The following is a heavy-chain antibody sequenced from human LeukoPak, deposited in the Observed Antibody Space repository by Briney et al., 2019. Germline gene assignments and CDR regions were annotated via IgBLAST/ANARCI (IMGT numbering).Heavy chain of an antibody. CDR2: IYTSGST. V-gene: IGHV4-4*07. CDR3: ARHVGFDCSSTSCYSGIFDY. J-gene: IGHJ4*02. CDR1: GGSISSYY. Sequence: SETLSLTCTVSGGSISSYYWSWIRQPAGKGLEWIGRIYTSGSTNYNPSLKSRVTISVDTSKNQFSLKLSSVTAADTAVYYCARHVGFDCSSTSCYSGIFDYWGQGTLVTVSS. D-gene: IGHD2-2*01.